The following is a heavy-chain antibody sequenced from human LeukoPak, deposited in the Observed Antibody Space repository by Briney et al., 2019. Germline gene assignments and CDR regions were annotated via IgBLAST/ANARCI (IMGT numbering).Heavy chain of an antibody. J-gene: IGHJ3*02. Sequence: SVKVSCKASGCTFSSYAIIWVRQAPGQALEGMGGIIPIFGKANYAQKFQGRVTITADKSTSTAYMELSSLRSEDTAVYYCASTLGGSYAFDIWGQGTMVTVSS. D-gene: IGHD1-26*01. CDR3: ASTLGGSYAFDI. V-gene: IGHV1-69*06. CDR2: IIPIFGKA. CDR1: GCTFSSYA.